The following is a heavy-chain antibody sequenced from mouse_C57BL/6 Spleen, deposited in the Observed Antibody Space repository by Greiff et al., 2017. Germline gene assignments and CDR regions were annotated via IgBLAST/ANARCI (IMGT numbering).Heavy chain of an antibody. J-gene: IGHJ2*01. CDR2: IDPSDSYT. Sequence: QVQLQQPGAELVKPGASVKLSCKASGYTFTSYWMQWVKQRPGQGLEWIGEIDPSDSYTNYNQKFKGKATLTVDTSSSTAYMQLSSLTSEDSAVYYWATKGTDDYGDYWGQGTTLTVSS. CDR1: GYTFTSYW. V-gene: IGHV1-50*01. CDR3: ATKGTDDYGDY. D-gene: IGHD2-4*01.